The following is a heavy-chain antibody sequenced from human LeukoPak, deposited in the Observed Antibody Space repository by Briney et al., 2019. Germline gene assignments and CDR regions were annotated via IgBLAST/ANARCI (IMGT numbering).Heavy chain of an antibody. D-gene: IGHD3-10*01. Sequence: GASVKVSCKASGYTFTSYYMHRVRQAPGQGLEWMGIINPSGGSTSYAQKFQGRVTMTRDTSTSTVYMELSSLRSEDTAVYYCAREGLLAVDHIGDFDYWGQGTLVTVSS. V-gene: IGHV1-46*01. CDR1: GYTFTSYY. J-gene: IGHJ4*02. CDR2: INPSGGST. CDR3: AREGLLAVDHIGDFDY.